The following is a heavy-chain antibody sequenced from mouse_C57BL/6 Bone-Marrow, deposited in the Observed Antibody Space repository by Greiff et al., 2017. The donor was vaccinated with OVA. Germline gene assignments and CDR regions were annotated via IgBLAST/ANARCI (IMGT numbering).Heavy chain of an antibody. CDR3: ARRHYLYAMDY. Sequence: VQLQQSGAELVRPGASVKLSCKASGYTFTDYYINWVKQRPGQGLEWIAGIYPGSGNTYYNEKFKGKATLTAEKSSSTAYMQLSSLTSEDSAVYFCARRHYLYAMDYWGQGTSVTVSS. CDR1: GYTFTDYY. V-gene: IGHV1-76*01. D-gene: IGHD5-5*01. J-gene: IGHJ4*01. CDR2: IYPGSGNT.